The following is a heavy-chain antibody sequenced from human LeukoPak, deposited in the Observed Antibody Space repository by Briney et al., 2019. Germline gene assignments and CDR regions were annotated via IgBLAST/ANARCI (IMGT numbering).Heavy chain of an antibody. CDR2: MVPSSGVS. CDR3: STEDKYCTSTTCGDF. J-gene: IGHJ4*02. V-gene: IGHV1-2*02. D-gene: IGHD2-2*01. Sequence: GASVKVSCQASGYTFTAYYVHWVRQAPGQGLEWMGYMVPSSGVSHYSQKFQDRVTMTRDTSTSTAYLELSGLTSDDTAVYYCSTEDKYCTSTTCGDFRGQGTLVTVSS. CDR1: GYTFTAYY.